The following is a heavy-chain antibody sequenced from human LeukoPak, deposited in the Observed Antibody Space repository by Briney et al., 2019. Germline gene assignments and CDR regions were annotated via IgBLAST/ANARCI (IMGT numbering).Heavy chain of an antibody. D-gene: IGHD6-19*01. Sequence: GGSLRLSCAASGFTFSSYWMHWVRHAPGKGLVWVSRINSDGSSTSYADSVKGRFTISRDNAKNTLYLQMNSLRAEDTAVYYCARGIAVARKVFDYWGQGTLVTVSS. V-gene: IGHV3-74*01. CDR2: INSDGSST. CDR3: ARGIAVARKVFDY. J-gene: IGHJ4*02. CDR1: GFTFSSYW.